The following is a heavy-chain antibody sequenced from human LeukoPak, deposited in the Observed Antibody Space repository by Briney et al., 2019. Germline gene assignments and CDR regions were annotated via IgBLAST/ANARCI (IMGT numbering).Heavy chain of an antibody. Sequence: GGSVRLSCADSGFTFSTYSMNWVRQAPGKGLEWVSSISSSSTYIYYADSLKGRFTISRDNAKNSLYLQVNSLRAEDTAVYYCARHGLGFLEWTIDYWGQGTLVTVSS. D-gene: IGHD3-3*01. J-gene: IGHJ4*02. CDR3: ARHGLGFLEWTIDY. CDR1: GFTFSTYS. V-gene: IGHV3-21*01. CDR2: ISSSSTYI.